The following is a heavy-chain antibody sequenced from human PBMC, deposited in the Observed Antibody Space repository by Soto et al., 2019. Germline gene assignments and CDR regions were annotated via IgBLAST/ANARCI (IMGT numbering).Heavy chain of an antibody. J-gene: IGHJ4*01. D-gene: IGHD3-10*01. CDR3: AALWCAELAFNY. CDR1: GYSIRSGYY. Sequence: SETLSLTCSVSGYSIRSGYYWGWVRQAPGKGLEWLGSVYHNGIMFHNPSFQSRVTISVDTSKNQFSLNLRSVTAADTAVYYCAALWCAELAFNYWGHGILVTVSS. CDR2: VYHNGIM. V-gene: IGHV4-38-2*02.